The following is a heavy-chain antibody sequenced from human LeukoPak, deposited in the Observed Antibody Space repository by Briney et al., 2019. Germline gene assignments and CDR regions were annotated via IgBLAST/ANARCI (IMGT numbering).Heavy chain of an antibody. CDR1: GGSISSYY. CDR3: ARDAGHGAPGFDY. V-gene: IGHV4-59*01. CDR2: IYYSGST. J-gene: IGHJ4*02. Sequence: KPSETLSLTCTVSGGSISSYYWSWIRQPPGKGLEWIGYIYYSGSTNYNPSLKSRVTISVDTSKNQFSLKLSSVTAADTAVYYCARDAGHGAPGFDYWGQGTLVTVSS. D-gene: IGHD3-10*01.